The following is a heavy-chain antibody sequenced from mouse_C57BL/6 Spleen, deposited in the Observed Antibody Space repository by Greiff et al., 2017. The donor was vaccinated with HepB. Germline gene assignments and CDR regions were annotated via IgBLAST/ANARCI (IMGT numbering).Heavy chain of an antibody. CDR2: INPNYGTT. CDR1: GYSFTDYN. J-gene: IGHJ4*01. Sequence: EVQLQQSGPELVKPGASVKISCKASGYSFTDYNMNWVKQSNGKSLEWIGVINPNYGTTSYNQKFKGKATLTVDQSASTAYMQLNSLTSEDSAVYYWARSAQATPSYAMDYWGQGTSVTVSS. V-gene: IGHV1-39*01. D-gene: IGHD3-2*02. CDR3: ARSAQATPSYAMDY.